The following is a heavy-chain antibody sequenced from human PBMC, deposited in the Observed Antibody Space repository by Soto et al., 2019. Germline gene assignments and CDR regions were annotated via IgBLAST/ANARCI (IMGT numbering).Heavy chain of an antibody. D-gene: IGHD4-4*01. CDR3: ARGDYSNPLSNYYGMDV. J-gene: IGHJ6*02. V-gene: IGHV4-31*03. CDR1: GGSISSGGYY. Sequence: SETLSLTCTVSGGSISSGGYYWSWIRQHPGKGLEWIGYIYYSGSTYYNPSLKSRVTISVDTSKNQFSLKLSSVTAADTAVYYCARGDYSNPLSNYYGMDVWGQGTTVTVSS. CDR2: IYYSGST.